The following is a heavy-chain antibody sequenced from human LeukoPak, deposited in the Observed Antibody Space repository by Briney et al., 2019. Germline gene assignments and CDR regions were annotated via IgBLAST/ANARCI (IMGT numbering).Heavy chain of an antibody. D-gene: IGHD6-19*01. V-gene: IGHV1-46*01. Sequence: ASVKVSCKASGYTFTNYYMHWVRQAPGQGLEWMGIINPSGGSTSYAQKFQGRVTMTRDTSTSTAYMELSRLRSDDTAVYYCASTGYSSGWSPHHDYWGQGTLVTVSS. CDR1: GYTFTNYY. CDR2: INPSGGST. J-gene: IGHJ4*02. CDR3: ASTGYSSGWSPHHDY.